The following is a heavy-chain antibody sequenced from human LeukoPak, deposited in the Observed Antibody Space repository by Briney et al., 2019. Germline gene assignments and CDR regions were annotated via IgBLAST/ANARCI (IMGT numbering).Heavy chain of an antibody. V-gene: IGHV3-33*05. CDR2: ISYDGSNK. J-gene: IGHJ4*02. Sequence: GRSLRLSCAASGFTLSSCGMHWVPQAPGTGLEWVAVISYDGSNKYYAGSAKGRFTISRDNSKSTLYLQMNSLRAEDTAVYYCARVRPGSNYVDFDYWGQGTLVTVSS. CDR1: GFTLSSCG. CDR3: ARVRPGSNYVDFDY. D-gene: IGHD4-11*01.